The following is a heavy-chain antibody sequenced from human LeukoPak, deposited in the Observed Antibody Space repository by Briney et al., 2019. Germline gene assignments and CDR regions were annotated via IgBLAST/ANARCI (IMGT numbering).Heavy chain of an antibody. CDR2: IYYSGTT. CDR1: GGSISSGAYY. CDR3: ARDYSGYNRLDY. V-gene: IGHV4-31*03. J-gene: IGHJ4*02. Sequence: SETLSLTCTVSGGSISSGAYYWTWLRPYPGKGREGIGYIYYSGTTYYNPSLKSRITISVDTSKDQFSLRLSSVTAADTAVYYCARDYSGYNRLDYWGQGTLATVSS. D-gene: IGHD5-12*01.